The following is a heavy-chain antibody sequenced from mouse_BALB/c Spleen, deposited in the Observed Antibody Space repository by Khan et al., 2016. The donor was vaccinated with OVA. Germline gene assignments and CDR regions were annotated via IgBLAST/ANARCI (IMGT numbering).Heavy chain of an antibody. V-gene: IGHV9-4*02. D-gene: IGHD2-12*01. J-gene: IGHJ4*01. CDR3: EKGGAAFYRSDGGAKDY. CDR2: INTHSGVP. CDR1: GYTFTTAG. Sequence: QIQLVQSGPELKKPGETVRISCKASGYTFTTAGMQWVQKMPGKGLKWIGWINTHSGVPKYAEDFKGRFAFSLETSASTVYLQITNLKNEDTTTYFCEKGGAAFYRSDGGAKDYWGQGTSVTVSS.